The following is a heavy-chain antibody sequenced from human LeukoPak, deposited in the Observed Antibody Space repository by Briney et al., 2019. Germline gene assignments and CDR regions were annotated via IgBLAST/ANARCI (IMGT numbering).Heavy chain of an antibody. CDR2: ISGSGGST. V-gene: IGHV3-23*01. D-gene: IGHD6-19*01. CDR3: AKDLQGSGWYPYYFDY. J-gene: IGHJ4*02. CDR1: GFTFSSYA. Sequence: PGGSLRLSCAASGFTFSSYAMSWVRQAPGKGLEWVSAISGSGGSTYYADSVKGRFTISRDNSKNTLYLQMNSLRAEDTAVYYCAKDLQGSGWYPYYFDYWGQGTLVTVSS.